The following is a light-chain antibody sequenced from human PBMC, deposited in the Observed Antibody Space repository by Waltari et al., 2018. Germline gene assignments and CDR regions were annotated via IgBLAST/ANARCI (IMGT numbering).Light chain of an antibody. J-gene: IGLJ2*01. Sequence: QSVLTHPPSASGPPGPRVTTSCSGSGSHLATTYPSWYPHLPGMAPRLLIYRDNQRPPGVPDRFSGSQSGTSASLAISGLRSEDEADYYCAAWDDRLRGPLFGGGTKLTVL. CDR3: AAWDDRLRGPL. CDR1: GSHLATTY. CDR2: RDN. V-gene: IGLV1-47*01.